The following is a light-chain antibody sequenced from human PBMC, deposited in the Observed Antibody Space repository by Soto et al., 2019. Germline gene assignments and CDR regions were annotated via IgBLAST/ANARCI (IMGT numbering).Light chain of an antibody. J-gene: IGKJ1*01. CDR3: QQYNSFWT. CDR1: QSINSW. Sequence: DIPMTQSPSTLSASVGDRVTITCRASQSINSWLAWYQQKPGKAPKLLIYDASSLQSGAPSRFSGSGSGTEFTLTISSLQPDDFATYYCQQYNSFWTFGQGTKVEIK. V-gene: IGKV1-5*01. CDR2: DAS.